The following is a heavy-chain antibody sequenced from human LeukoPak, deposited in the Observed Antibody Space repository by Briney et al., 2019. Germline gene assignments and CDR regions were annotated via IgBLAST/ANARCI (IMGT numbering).Heavy chain of an antibody. CDR3: AKEGIGAVAGTAARYYYDSSGPYFDY. Sequence: GGTLRLSCAASGFTFSSYGMSWVRQAPGKGLEWVSAISGSGGSTYYADSVKGRFTISRDNSKNTLYLQMNSLRAEDTAVYYCAKEGIGAVAGTAARYYYDSSGPYFDYWGQGTLVTVSS. CDR2: ISGSGGST. V-gene: IGHV3-23*01. J-gene: IGHJ4*02. CDR1: GFTFSSYG. D-gene: IGHD3-22*01.